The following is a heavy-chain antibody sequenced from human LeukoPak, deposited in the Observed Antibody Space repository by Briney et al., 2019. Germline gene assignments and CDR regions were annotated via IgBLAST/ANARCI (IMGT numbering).Heavy chain of an antibody. CDR3: ARIIQLWAYFDY. J-gene: IGHJ4*02. CDR1: GGSINDSNW. V-gene: IGHV4-4*02. Sequence: PSETLSLTCAVSGGSINDSNWWSWVRQPPGKGLEWIGEIYHSGSTNYNPSLKSRVTLSVDKTKNQFSLKLNSVTAADTAVYYCARIIQLWAYFDYWGQGTLVAVSS. CDR2: IYHSGST. D-gene: IGHD5-18*01.